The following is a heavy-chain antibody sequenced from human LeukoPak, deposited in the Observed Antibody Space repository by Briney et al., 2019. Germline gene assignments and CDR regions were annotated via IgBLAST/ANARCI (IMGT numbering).Heavy chain of an antibody. CDR2: VSPSHTTR. D-gene: IGHD2-2*01. Sequence: GASVRLSCKASGYPFWQYSISWVRQAPGKGFEWIGWVSPSHTTRVYAQEFQGRVTMTADTNTNTVSMELRSLRSDDTAVYYCARHFYLPGGFQHWGQGTLVTVSS. CDR3: ARHFYLPGGFQH. CDR1: GYPFWQYS. J-gene: IGHJ1*01. V-gene: IGHV1-18*01.